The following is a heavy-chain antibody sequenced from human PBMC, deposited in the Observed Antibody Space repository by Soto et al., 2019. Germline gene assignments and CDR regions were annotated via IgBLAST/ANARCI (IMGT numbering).Heavy chain of an antibody. CDR1: GFPFAPST. V-gene: IGHV3-23*01. J-gene: IGHJ4*02. D-gene: IGHD2-21*02. CDR2: ISVSVGST. CDR3: AKRDVPHSTSNAYFYDH. Sequence: GGSLRLSCGVSGFPFAPSTMSWVRQAPGKGLEWASTISVSVGSTYSADSVQGRFTVSSDISDNTLFLRMTSLTADDTAVYFCAKRDVPHSTSNAYFYDHWGRGVLVTVSS.